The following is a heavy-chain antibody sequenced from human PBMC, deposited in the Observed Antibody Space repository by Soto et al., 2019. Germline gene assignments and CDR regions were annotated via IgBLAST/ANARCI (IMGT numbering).Heavy chain of an antibody. D-gene: IGHD3-3*01. J-gene: IGHJ4*02. CDR1: GFTFSSYA. CDR2: ISGNGRTT. Sequence: GVLRLSCAVSGFTFSSYAMSWVRQAPGKGLECVSGISGNGRTTFYADSVKGRFNVSRDNFKKTLYLQMSSLRAEDTAVYYCAKTPYDFWSTGQFYFDYWGQGTLVTVSS. CDR3: AKTPYDFWSTGQFYFDY. V-gene: IGHV3-23*01.